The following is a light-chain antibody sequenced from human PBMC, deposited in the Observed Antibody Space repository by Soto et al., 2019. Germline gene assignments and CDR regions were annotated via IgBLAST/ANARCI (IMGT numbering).Light chain of an antibody. Sequence: EILLAQSLATLALSPCDRATLSGKASQDVSIFLAWYQQKPGQAPRLLIHDASNRATGVPARFSGRGSGRDFTITITSLEPEDFAVYYCQQRSTCLYPFGQGTKLEV. J-gene: IGKJ2*01. CDR1: QDVSIF. V-gene: IGKV3-11*02. CDR3: QQRSTCLYP. CDR2: DAS.